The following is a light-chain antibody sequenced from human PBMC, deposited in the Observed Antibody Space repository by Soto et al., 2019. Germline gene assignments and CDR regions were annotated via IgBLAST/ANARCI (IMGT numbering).Light chain of an antibody. J-gene: IGKJ5*01. V-gene: IGKV3-15*01. CDR1: QSVSSN. CDR3: QQYNNWPTIT. CDR2: GAS. Sequence: EIVMTQSPPTLSVSPGERARLSCRASQSVSSNLAWYQQKPGRAPRLLIYGASTRATGIPARFSGSGSGTEFTLTISSLQSEDFAVYYCQQYNNWPTITFGQGTRLEIK.